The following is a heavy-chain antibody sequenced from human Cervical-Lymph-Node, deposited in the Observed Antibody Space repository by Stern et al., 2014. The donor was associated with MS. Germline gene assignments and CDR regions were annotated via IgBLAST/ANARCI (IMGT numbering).Heavy chain of an antibody. CDR3: ARGTGTMIVVAPLGY. CDR2: INPSGGST. D-gene: IGHD3-22*01. J-gene: IGHJ4*02. CDR1: GYTFTSYY. Sequence: VHLVESGAEVKKPGASVKVSCKASGYTFTSYYMHWVRQAPGQGLEWMGIINPSGGSTSYAQKFQGRVTMTRDTSTSTVYMELSSLRSEDTAVYYCARGTGTMIVVAPLGYWGQGTLVTVSS. V-gene: IGHV1-46*01.